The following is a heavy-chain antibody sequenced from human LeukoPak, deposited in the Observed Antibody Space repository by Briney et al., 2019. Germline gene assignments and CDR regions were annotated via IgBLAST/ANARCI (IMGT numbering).Heavy chain of an antibody. CDR3: ARIGNYDSGSSIGMDV. V-gene: IGHV4-38-2*02. CDR2: IHHSGST. CDR1: GYSINSGYY. J-gene: IGHJ6*02. D-gene: IGHD3-10*01. Sequence: PSETLSLTCTVSGYSINSGYYWGWIRQPPGKGLEWIGSIHHSGSTSCNPSLKSRVTISVDTSKNQFSLKLSSVTAADTAIYYCARIGNYDSGSSIGMDVWGQGTTVTVSS.